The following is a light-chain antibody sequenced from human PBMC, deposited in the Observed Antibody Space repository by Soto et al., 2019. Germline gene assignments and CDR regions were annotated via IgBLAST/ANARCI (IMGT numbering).Light chain of an antibody. V-gene: IGKV3-20*01. J-gene: IGKJ3*01. Sequence: EIVLTQSPGTLSLSPGERATLSCRASQSVSSSSLAWYQQKPGQAPRLLIYGASSRATGIPDRFIGSGSGTEFTLTVSRLEPEDFAVYYWQQYGSSPCTFGPGTKVDI. CDR2: GAS. CDR3: QQYGSSPCT. CDR1: QSVSSSS.